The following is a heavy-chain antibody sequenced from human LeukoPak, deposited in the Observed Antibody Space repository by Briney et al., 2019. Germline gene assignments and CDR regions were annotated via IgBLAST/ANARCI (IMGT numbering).Heavy chain of an antibody. J-gene: IGHJ4*02. D-gene: IGHD6-19*01. Sequence: PGGSLRLSCAASGFTFDDYGVSWVRQAPGKGLEWVSGINWNGGSTGYADSVKGRFTISRDNAKNSLYLQMNSLRAEDTALYYCARDILAVAGIAPLDYWGQGTLVTVSS. V-gene: IGHV3-20*04. CDR3: ARDILAVAGIAPLDY. CDR2: INWNGGST. CDR1: GFTFDDYG.